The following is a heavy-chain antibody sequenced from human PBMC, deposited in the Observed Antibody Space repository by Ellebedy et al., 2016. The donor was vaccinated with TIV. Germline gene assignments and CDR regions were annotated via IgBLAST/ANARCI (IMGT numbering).Heavy chain of an antibody. CDR2: INHSGST. J-gene: IGHJ6*02. D-gene: IGHD1-1*01. CDR3: ARGRQQTHYGMDV. Sequence: SETLSLXXAVYGGSFSGYHWSWIRQPPGKGLEWIGEINHSGSTNYNPSLKSRVTISVDTSKNQFSLKLSSVTAADTAVYYCARGRQQTHYGMDVWGQGTTVTVSS. CDR1: GGSFSGYH. V-gene: IGHV4-34*01.